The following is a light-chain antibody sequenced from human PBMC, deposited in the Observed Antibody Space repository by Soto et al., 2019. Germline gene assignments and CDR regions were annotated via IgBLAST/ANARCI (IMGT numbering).Light chain of an antibody. J-gene: IGLJ3*02. CDR2: EVT. CDR1: SSDVGGYNY. V-gene: IGLV2-8*01. CDR3: SSYADSNNLL. Sequence: QSALTQPPSASGSPGQSVTISCTGTSSDVGGYNYASWYQQHPGKAPKLMIYEVTKRPSGVPDRFSGSKSGNTASLTVSGLQAEDEADYYCSSYADSNNLLFGGGTKLTVL.